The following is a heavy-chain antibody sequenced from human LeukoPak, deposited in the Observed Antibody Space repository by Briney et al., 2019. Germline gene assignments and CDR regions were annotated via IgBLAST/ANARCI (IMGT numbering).Heavy chain of an antibody. V-gene: IGHV1-2*02. CDR3: ARDGDYGTGSYYRGCIDS. D-gene: IGHD3-10*01. Sequence: ATVKVSYKTSGYSFTAFYIHWVRQAPGQGLEWMGWIHPRRGDTNYAQKFQGRVTMTRDTSISTAYLDLSSLRSDDTAVYYCARDGDYGTGSYYRGCIDSWGQGTPVTVSP. J-gene: IGHJ4*02. CDR1: GYSFTAFY. CDR2: IHPRRGDT.